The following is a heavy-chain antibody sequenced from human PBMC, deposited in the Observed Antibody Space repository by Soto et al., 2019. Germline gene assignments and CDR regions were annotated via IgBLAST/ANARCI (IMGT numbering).Heavy chain of an antibody. CDR3: AKNPQYYYDSSGYYPGAFDI. CDR2: ISGSGGST. V-gene: IGHV3-23*01. Sequence: EGSLRLSCAASPFTFSSYAMSWVRQAPRQGLEWVSAISGSGGSTYYADSVKGRFTISRDNSKNTLYLQMNSLRAEDTAVYYCAKNPQYYYDSSGYYPGAFDIWGQGTMVTVSS. CDR1: PFTFSSYA. D-gene: IGHD3-22*01. J-gene: IGHJ3*02.